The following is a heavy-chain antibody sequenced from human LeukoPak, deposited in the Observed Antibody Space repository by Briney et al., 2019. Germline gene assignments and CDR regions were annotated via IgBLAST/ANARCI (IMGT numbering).Heavy chain of an antibody. D-gene: IGHD3-22*01. CDR1: GFTFSSYG. CDR2: IWYDGSNK. Sequence: GRSLRLSCAASGFTFSSYGMHWVRQAPGKGLEWVAVIWYDGSNKYYTDSVKGRFTISRDNSKNTLYLQMNTLRAEDTAVYYCARDYYDRSGYGNAFDIWGQGTMVTVSS. J-gene: IGHJ3*02. CDR3: ARDYYDRSGYGNAFDI. V-gene: IGHV3-33*01.